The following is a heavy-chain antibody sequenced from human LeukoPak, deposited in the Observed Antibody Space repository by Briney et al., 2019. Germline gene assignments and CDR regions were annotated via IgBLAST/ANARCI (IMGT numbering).Heavy chain of an antibody. CDR3: ARRRRVRGVRKNFDY. CDR2: INHSGST. V-gene: IGHV4-34*01. Sequence: SETLSLTCAVYGGSFSGYYWIWIRQPPGKGLEWIGEINHSGSTNYNPSLKSRVTISVDTSKNQFSLKLSSVTAADTAVYYCARRRRVRGVRKNFDYWGQGTLVTVSS. CDR1: GGSFSGYY. D-gene: IGHD3-10*01. J-gene: IGHJ4*02.